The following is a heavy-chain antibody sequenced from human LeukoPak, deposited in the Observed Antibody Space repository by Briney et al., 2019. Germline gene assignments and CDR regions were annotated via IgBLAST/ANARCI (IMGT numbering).Heavy chain of an antibody. J-gene: IGHJ4*02. V-gene: IGHV1-69*01. CDR1: AGTFSSYA. CDR2: IIPIFGTA. Sequence: SVKVSCKASAGTFSSYAISWVRQAPGQGLEWMGGIIPIFGTANYAQKFQGRVTITADESTSTAYMELSSLRSEDTAVYYCAWGGHSGYDPYYFDYWGQGTLVTVSS. CDR3: AWGGHSGYDPYYFDY. D-gene: IGHD5-12*01.